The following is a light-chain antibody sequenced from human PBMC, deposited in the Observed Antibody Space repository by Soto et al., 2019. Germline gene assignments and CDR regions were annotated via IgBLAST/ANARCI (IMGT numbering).Light chain of an antibody. CDR3: QQYNRSPPEFT. Sequence: EIVLTQSPGTLSVSPGERVTLSCRASQSISSSYLAWYQQRPGQAHRLLIFGSSYRATGIPDRFSGSGSGTDFTLTISRLEPEDFAVYYCQQYNRSPPEFTFGPGTKVDIK. CDR2: GSS. V-gene: IGKV3-20*01. CDR1: QSISSSY. J-gene: IGKJ3*01.